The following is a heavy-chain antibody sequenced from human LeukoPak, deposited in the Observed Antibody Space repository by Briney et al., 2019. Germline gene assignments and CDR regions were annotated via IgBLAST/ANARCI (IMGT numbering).Heavy chain of an antibody. CDR1: GFTFGYYG. CDR2: ISSGSGTI. Sequence: GGSLRLSCAASGFTFGYYGMNWDRQAPGKGLEWISYISSGSGTIYYAGSVKGRFSISRDDAKSSLYLQVNSLRVEDTAVYYCARVASAWADDYWGQGALVTVSS. D-gene: IGHD6-19*01. J-gene: IGHJ4*02. CDR3: ARVASAWADDY. V-gene: IGHV3-48*01.